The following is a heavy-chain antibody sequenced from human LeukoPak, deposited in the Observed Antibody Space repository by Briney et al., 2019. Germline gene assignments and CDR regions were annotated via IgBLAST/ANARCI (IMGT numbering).Heavy chain of an antibody. CDR3: ASYYYGSGISYYYYYMDV. D-gene: IGHD3-10*01. V-gene: IGHV4-39*01. CDR2: IYYSGST. Sequence: SETLSLTCTVSGGSISSSSYYWGWIRQPPGKGLEWIGSIYYSGSTYYNPSLKSRVTISVDTSKNQFSLKLSSVTAADTAVYYCASYYYGSGISYYYYYMDVWGKGTTVTISS. J-gene: IGHJ6*03. CDR1: GGSISSSSYY.